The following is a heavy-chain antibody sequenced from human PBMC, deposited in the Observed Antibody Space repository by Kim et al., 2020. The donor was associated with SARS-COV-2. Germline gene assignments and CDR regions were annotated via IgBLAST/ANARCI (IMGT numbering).Heavy chain of an antibody. CDR1: GFTFSSYS. Sequence: GGSLRLSCAASGFTFSSYSMNWVRQAPGKGLEWVSSISSSSSYIYYADSVKGRFTISRDNAKNSLYLQMNSLRAEDTAVYYCASSRDSSGWNWYFDLWGRGTLVTVSS. J-gene: IGHJ2*01. V-gene: IGHV3-21*01. CDR2: ISSSSSYI. D-gene: IGHD6-19*01. CDR3: ASSRDSSGWNWYFDL.